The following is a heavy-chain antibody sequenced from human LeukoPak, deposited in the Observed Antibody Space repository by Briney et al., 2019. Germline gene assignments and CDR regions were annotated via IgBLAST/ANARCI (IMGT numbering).Heavy chain of an antibody. CDR2: ISGSGATL. CDR1: GFNFSDHY. V-gene: IGHV3-11*01. Sequence: GGSLRLCCAASGFNFSDHYMSWVRQTPGRPLEWVSYISGSGATLHHSDSVKGRFTISRDNAKNSLSLQMNSLRAEDTALYYCARALYGSSGYYDYWGQGILVTVSS. CDR3: ARALYGSSGYYDY. D-gene: IGHD3-22*01. J-gene: IGHJ4*02.